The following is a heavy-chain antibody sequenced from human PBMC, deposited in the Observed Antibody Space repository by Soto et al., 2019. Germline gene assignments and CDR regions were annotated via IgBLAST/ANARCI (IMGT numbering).Heavy chain of an antibody. D-gene: IGHD1-26*01. CDR3: ARDSEWELLSYYYGMDV. J-gene: IGHJ6*02. V-gene: IGHV3-74*01. CDR1: GFTFSSYW. CDR2: INSDGSST. Sequence: EVQLVESGGGLVQPGGSLRLSCAASGFTFSSYWMHWVRQAPGKGLVWVSRINSDGSSTSYADSVKGRLTISRDNAKNTLYLQMNSLRAEDTAVYYCARDSEWELLSYYYGMDVWGQGTTVTVSS.